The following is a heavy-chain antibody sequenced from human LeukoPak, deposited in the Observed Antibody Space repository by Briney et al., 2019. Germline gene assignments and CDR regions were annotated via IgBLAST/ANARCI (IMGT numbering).Heavy chain of an antibody. CDR3: ARDGGSSSWYSAFDI. CDR2: INPSGGST. D-gene: IGHD6-13*01. CDR1: GYTLTSYY. Sequence: ASVEVSCKPSGYTLTSYYMHWVRQAPGQGLEWMGIINPSGGSTSYAQKFQGRVTMTRDTSTSTVYMELSSLRSEDTAVYYCARDGGSSSWYSAFDIWGQGTMVTVSS. V-gene: IGHV1-46*01. J-gene: IGHJ3*02.